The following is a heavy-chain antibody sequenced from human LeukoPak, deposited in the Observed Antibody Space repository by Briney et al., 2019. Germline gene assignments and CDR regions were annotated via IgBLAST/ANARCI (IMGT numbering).Heavy chain of an antibody. J-gene: IGHJ4*02. CDR1: GFTFSSYS. CDR2: ISSSSSYI. D-gene: IGHD1-26*01. V-gene: IGHV3-21*01. Sequence: PGGSLRLSCAGSGFTFSSYSMKWVRQAPGKALEWVSSISSSSSYIYYADSVKGRFTISRDNAKNSLYLQMNSLRAEDTAVYYCARARVGATRYFDYWGQGTLVTVSS. CDR3: ARARVGATRYFDY.